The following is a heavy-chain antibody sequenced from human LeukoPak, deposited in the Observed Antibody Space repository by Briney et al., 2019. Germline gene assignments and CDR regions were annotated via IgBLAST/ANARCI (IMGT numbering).Heavy chain of an antibody. J-gene: IGHJ4*02. D-gene: IGHD3-22*01. Sequence: ASVKVSCKASGYTFTSYGISWVRQAPGQGLEWMGWTSAYNGNTNYAQKLQGRVTMTTDTSTSTAYMELRSLRSDDTAVYYCARGYYYDSSGYYFFDYWGQGTLVTVSS. V-gene: IGHV1-18*01. CDR1: GYTFTSYG. CDR2: TSAYNGNT. CDR3: ARGYYYDSSGYYFFDY.